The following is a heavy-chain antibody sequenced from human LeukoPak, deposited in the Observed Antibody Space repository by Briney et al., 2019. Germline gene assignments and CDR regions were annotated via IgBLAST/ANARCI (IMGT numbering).Heavy chain of an antibody. Sequence: SETLSLTCTVSGGSISSYYWSWIRQPPGKGLEWIGYIYTSGSTNYNPSLKSRVTISVDTSKNQFSLKLSSVTAADTAVYYCARASYYDPPRAYYYYMDIWGKGTTVTVSS. CDR3: ARASYYDPPRAYYYYMDI. J-gene: IGHJ6*03. CDR2: IYTSGST. CDR1: GGSISSYY. V-gene: IGHV4-4*09. D-gene: IGHD3-3*01.